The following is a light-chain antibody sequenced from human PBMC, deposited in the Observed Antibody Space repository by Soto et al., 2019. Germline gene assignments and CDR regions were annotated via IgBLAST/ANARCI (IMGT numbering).Light chain of an antibody. V-gene: IGKV3-15*01. CDR1: QDISSN. CDR2: GAS. J-gene: IGKJ4*01. Sequence: IVLTQSAVTLSVSSGERVTLSCRTSQDISSNLAWYQQKPGQAPRLLIYGASTRAAGIPARFSGSGSGTELTLTISSLQSEDFAVYYCQQYHAWPLTFEGGTNLEIK. CDR3: QQYHAWPLT.